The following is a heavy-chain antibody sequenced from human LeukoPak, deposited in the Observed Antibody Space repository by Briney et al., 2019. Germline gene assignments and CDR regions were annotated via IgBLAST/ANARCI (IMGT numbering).Heavy chain of an antibody. CDR2: IYTSGST. CDR3: ARAYYDILTGYNNFDY. V-gene: IGHV4-61*02. D-gene: IGHD3-9*01. CDR1: GGSISSGSYY. Sequence: PSETLSLTCTVSGGSISSGSYYWSWIQQPAGKGLEWIGRIYTSGSTNYNPSLKSRVTISVDTSKNQFSLKLSSVTAADTAVYYCARAYYDILTGYNNFDYWGQGTLVTVSS. J-gene: IGHJ4*02.